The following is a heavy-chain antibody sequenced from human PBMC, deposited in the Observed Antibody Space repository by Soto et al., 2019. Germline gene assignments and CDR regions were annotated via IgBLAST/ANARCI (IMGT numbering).Heavy chain of an antibody. D-gene: IGHD2-21*02. CDR1: GFTFGNYG. V-gene: IGHV3-23*01. CDR3: AKGFIVVVTVLRPDDAFEV. CDR2: ISGGGGNT. J-gene: IGHJ3*01. Sequence: DVQLLESGGGLVQPGGSLRLSCATSGFTFGNYGMYWVRQAPGKGLEWVSGISGGGGNTYYADSVKGRFTISRDPSKNTVFLEMNSLRAEDTAVYYCAKGFIVVVTVLRPDDAFEVWGQGTLVTVSS.